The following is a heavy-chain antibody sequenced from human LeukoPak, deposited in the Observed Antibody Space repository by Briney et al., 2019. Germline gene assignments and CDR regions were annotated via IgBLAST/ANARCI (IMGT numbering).Heavy chain of an antibody. J-gene: IGHJ4*02. CDR2: ISTTVTNT. CDR3: AKRGATPLYYFDY. V-gene: IGHV3-23*01. CDR1: AFTFSNYA. Sequence: PGGSLRLSRAASAFTFSNYAMSWVRQAPGKGLEWVSTISTTVTNTYYADSVKGRFTISRDNSKNTLYLQMSSLRAEDTAVYYCAKRGATPLYYFDYWGQGTLVTVSS. D-gene: IGHD3-10*01.